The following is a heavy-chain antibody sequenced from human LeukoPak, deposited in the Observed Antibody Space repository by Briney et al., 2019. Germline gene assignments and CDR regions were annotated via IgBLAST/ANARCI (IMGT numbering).Heavy chain of an antibody. Sequence: PGGSLRLSCSASGFTFTTYGMNWVRQAPGKGLEWVSGIGGSGTRTYYADSVKGRFTISRDNSKNSLYLQMNSLRAEDTAVYYCARVYSYGYGWFDPWGQGTLVTVSS. J-gene: IGHJ5*02. D-gene: IGHD5-18*01. CDR3: ARVYSYGYGWFDP. V-gene: IGHV3-23*01. CDR2: IGGSGTRT. CDR1: GFTFTTYG.